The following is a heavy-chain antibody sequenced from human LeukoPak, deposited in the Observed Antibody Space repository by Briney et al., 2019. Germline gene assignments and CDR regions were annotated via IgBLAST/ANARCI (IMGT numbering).Heavy chain of an antibody. CDR3: ASPSYRMDV. CDR2: INHSGST. V-gene: IGHV4-34*01. Sequence: ASETLSLTCAVYGGSFSGYYWSWIRQPPGKGLEWIGEINHSGSTNYNPSLKSRVTISVDTSKNQFSLKLSSVTAADTAVYHCASPSYRMDVWGKGTTVTVSS. CDR1: GGSFSGYY. J-gene: IGHJ6*04. D-gene: IGHD5-18*01.